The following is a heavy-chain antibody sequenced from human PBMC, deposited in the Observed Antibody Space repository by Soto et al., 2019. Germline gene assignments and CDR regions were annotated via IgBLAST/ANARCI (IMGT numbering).Heavy chain of an antibody. D-gene: IGHD6-13*01. V-gene: IGHV1-69*12. J-gene: IGHJ6*02. Sequence: QVQLVQSGAEVKKPGSSVKVSCKASGGTFSSYAISWVRQAPGQGLEWMGGIIPIFGTANYAQKFQGRVTITADESTSPAYMELSRLRSEDTAVYYCAREGGSSSFNLRRNYYYGMDVWGQGTTVTVSS. CDR2: IIPIFGTA. CDR1: GGTFSSYA. CDR3: AREGGSSSFNLRRNYYYGMDV.